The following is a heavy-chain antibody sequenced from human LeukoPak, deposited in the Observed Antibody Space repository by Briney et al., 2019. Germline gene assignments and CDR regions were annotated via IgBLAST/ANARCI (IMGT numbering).Heavy chain of an antibody. Sequence: ASVKVSCKASGYTFTSYGISWVRQAPGQGLEWMGWISAYNGNTNYAQKLQGRVTMTTDTSTSTAYMELRSLRSDDTAVYYCARVDGVLLWFGELSKSHWFDPWGQGTLVTVSS. V-gene: IGHV1-18*01. J-gene: IGHJ5*02. CDR3: ARVDGVLLWFGELSKSHWFDP. CDR1: GYTFTSYG. CDR2: ISAYNGNT. D-gene: IGHD3-10*01.